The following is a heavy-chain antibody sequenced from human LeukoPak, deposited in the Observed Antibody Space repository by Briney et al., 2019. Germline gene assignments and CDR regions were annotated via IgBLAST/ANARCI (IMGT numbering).Heavy chain of an antibody. V-gene: IGHV4-34*01. CDR2: INHSGST. D-gene: IGHD3-9*01. CDR1: GGSFSGYY. J-gene: IGHJ6*02. Sequence: SETLSLTCAVYGGSFSGYYWSWIRQPPGKGLEWIGEINHSGSTNYNPSLKSRVTISVDTSKNQFSLKLSSVTAADTAVYYCARGLRDILTGYYQNYYYGMDVWGQGTTVTVSS. CDR3: ARGLRDILTGYYQNYYYGMDV.